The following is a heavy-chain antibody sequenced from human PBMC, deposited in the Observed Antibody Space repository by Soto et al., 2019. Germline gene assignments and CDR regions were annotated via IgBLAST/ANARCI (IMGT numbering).Heavy chain of an antibody. CDR2: IYFSGSN. CDR1: GVSISNTSYY. CDR3: ARHGSY. V-gene: IGHV4-39*01. J-gene: IGHJ4*02. Sequence: QLQLQESGPGLVKPSETLSLTCSVSGVSISNTSYYWGWIRQPPGKGLEWVGTIYFSGSNFYNPSLKRRVTISIDTSKNQFSLRLSSVTAADTAVYYCARHGSYWGQGTLVTVSS.